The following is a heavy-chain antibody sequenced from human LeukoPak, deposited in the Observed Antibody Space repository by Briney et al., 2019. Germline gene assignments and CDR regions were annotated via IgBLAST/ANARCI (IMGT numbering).Heavy chain of an antibody. CDR1: AYTPTIDG. CDR3: ARSKVGATSTFDY. V-gene: IGHV1-18*01. Sequence: SVSVSCQLVAYTPTIDGISWVRHPPEQGLEWVGWISAYIGNTNYTQTLQGRVTMTIDTSTSTAYMELRSLRSDDTAVYYCARSKVGATSTFDYWGQGTLVTVSS. CDR2: ISAYIGNT. D-gene: IGHD1-26*01. J-gene: IGHJ4*02.